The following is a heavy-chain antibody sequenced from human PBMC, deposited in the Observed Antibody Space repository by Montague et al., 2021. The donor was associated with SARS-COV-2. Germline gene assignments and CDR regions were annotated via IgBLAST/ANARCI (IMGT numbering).Heavy chain of an antibody. CDR1: GFSFSAYA. J-gene: IGHJ5*02. V-gene: IGHV3-23*01. D-gene: IGHD5-24*01. Sequence: SLRLSCAASGFSFSAYAMSWVRQAPGKGLKWVSAITPGGDIPYYADSVRGRFTISRDNARNTVYLQMDSLRAEDTAVYYCAKDTYGSFDHWGQGTLVTVSS. CDR3: AKDTYGSFDH. CDR2: ITPGGDIP.